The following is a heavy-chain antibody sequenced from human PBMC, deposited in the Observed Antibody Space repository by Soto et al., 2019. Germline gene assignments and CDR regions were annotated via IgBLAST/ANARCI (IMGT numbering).Heavy chain of an antibody. CDR2: ISPYNGNT. CDR3: ARDDDFGYSSD. CDR1: GYTFTTYG. Sequence: QVQLVQSGAEVKKPGASVKVSCKASGYTFTTYGITWVRQAPGQGPEWMGWISPYNGNTNYAQIFRDRVTMTTDSSTDTAYMELRSLRSDDTAVYYCARDDDFGYSSDWGQGTLVTVSS. V-gene: IGHV1-18*01. J-gene: IGHJ1*01. D-gene: IGHD3-3*01.